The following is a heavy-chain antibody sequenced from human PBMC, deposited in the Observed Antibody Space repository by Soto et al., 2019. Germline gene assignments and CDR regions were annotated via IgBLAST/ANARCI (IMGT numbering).Heavy chain of an antibody. V-gene: IGHV1-2*02. CDR1: GYTFTGYY. Sequence: ASVKVSCKASGYTFTGYYVHWVRQAPGHGLEWLGWIHLNSGGANYAQSFQGRVTMTRDMSVSTVYMELSSLRSEDTAVYYCARGAVVVPNGLIAGMDVWGLGTTVTVSS. CDR2: IHLNSGGA. J-gene: IGHJ6*02. D-gene: IGHD2-15*01. CDR3: ARGAVVVPNGLIAGMDV.